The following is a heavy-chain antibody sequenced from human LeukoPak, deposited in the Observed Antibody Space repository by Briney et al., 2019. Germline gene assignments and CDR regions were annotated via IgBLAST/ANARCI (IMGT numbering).Heavy chain of an antibody. CDR1: GFTFSSYA. Sequence: GGSLRLSCAASGFTFSSYAMHWVRQAPGKGLEWVAVISYDGSNKYYADSVKGRFTISRDNSKNTLSLQMNSLRAEDTAMYYCARGDRLYCSGSTCYYDRSNIIDYWGQGTLVTVSS. V-gene: IGHV3-30-3*01. CDR3: ARGDRLYCSGSTCYYDRSNIIDY. D-gene: IGHD2-15*01. CDR2: ISYDGSNK. J-gene: IGHJ4*02.